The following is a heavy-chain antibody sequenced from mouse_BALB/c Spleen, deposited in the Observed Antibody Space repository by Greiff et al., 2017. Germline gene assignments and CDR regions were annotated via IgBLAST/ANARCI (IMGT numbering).Heavy chain of an antibody. J-gene: IGHJ3*01. CDR1: GYTFTSYW. D-gene: IGHD1-1*01. CDR3: ARDYGGFAY. Sequence: QVQLQQSGTVLARPGASVKMSCKASGYTFTSYWMHWVKQRPGQGLEWIGYINPSTGYTEYNQKFKDKATLTADKSSSTAYMQLSSLTSEDSAVYYCARDYGGFAYWGQGTLVTVSA. CDR2: INPSTGYT. V-gene: IGHV1-4*01.